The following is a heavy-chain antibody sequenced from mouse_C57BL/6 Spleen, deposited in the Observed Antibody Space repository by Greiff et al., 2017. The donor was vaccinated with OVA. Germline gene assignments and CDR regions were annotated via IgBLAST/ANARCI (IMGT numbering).Heavy chain of an antibody. Sequence: QVQLQQPGVELVRPGTSVKLSCKASGYTFTSYWMHWVKQRPGQGLEWLGVIAPSDSSTNYNQKFTGKATLTVDTSSSTAYLQLSSLTSEESAVYYSARGGYDYEGDAMDYWGQGTSVTVSS. J-gene: IGHJ4*01. D-gene: IGHD2-4*01. CDR3: ARGGYDYEGDAMDY. CDR2: IAPSDSST. CDR1: GYTFTSYW. V-gene: IGHV1-59*01.